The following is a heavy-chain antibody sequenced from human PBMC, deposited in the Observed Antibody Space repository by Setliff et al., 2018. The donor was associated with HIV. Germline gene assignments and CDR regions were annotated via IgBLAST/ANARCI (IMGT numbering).Heavy chain of an antibody. CDR3: ARAPQIFTAYSYAYPHFDH. Sequence: ASVKVSCKTSGYTSVDYGFSWVRQAPGQGLEWMGWITTYSTNTNLAQKFQGRVTMTTDTSTRTVYMELRGLISDDTAVYYCARAPQIFTAYSYAYPHFDHWGQGTLVTVSS. V-gene: IGHV1-18*01. J-gene: IGHJ4*02. CDR1: GYTSVDYG. CDR2: ITTYSTNT. D-gene: IGHD5-18*01.